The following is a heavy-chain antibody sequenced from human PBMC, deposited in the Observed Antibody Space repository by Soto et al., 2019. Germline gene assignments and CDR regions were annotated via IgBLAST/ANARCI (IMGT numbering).Heavy chain of an antibody. CDR1: GFSVDNSG. CDR3: AKVSRNSWYVGRNWFDP. Sequence: EVQLLESGGGLAQPGGSLRISCAASGFSVDNSGISWVRQAPGKGLEWVSGIGTRGSGTYYADSVKGRFTISRDHSKNTVYLQMISLIVEDTAVYYCAKVSRNSWYVGRNWFDPWGQGTLVTVSS. CDR2: IGTRGSGT. D-gene: IGHD6-13*01. J-gene: IGHJ5*02. V-gene: IGHV3-23*01.